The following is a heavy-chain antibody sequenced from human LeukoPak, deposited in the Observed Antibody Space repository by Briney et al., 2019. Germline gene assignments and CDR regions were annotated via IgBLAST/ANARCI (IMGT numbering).Heavy chain of an antibody. CDR3: ARDLSGSGSYPDY. Sequence: ASVKVSCKASGYTFTSYAMHWVRQAPGQRLEWMGWINAGNGNTKYSPKFQGRVTITRDTSASTAYMELSSLRSEDTAVYYCARDLSGSGSYPDYWGQGTLVTVSS. D-gene: IGHD3-10*01. V-gene: IGHV1-3*01. CDR1: GYTFTSYA. J-gene: IGHJ4*02. CDR2: INAGNGNT.